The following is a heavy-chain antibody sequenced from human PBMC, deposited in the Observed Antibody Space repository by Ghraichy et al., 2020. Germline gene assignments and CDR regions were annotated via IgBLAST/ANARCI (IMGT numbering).Heavy chain of an antibody. Sequence: ASVKVSCKAFGYTFTGYYMHWVRQAPGQGLEWMGWINPNSGGTNYAQKFQGRVTMTRDTSISTAYMELSRLRSDDTAVYYCARDHQSSVAADYWGQGTLVTVSS. V-gene: IGHV1-2*02. CDR2: INPNSGGT. J-gene: IGHJ4*02. D-gene: IGHD6-19*01. CDR1: GYTFTGYY. CDR3: ARDHQSSVAADY.